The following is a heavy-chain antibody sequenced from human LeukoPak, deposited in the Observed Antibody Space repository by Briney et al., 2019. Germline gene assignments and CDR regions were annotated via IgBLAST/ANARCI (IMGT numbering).Heavy chain of an antibody. Sequence: SQTLSLTCTVSGGSISSGDYYWSWIRQPPGKGLEWIGYIYYSGSTYYNPSLKSRVTISVDTSKNQFSLKLSSVTAADTAVYYCASVYYYDSSGYYPLDYWGQGTLVTVSS. J-gene: IGHJ4*02. CDR1: GGSISSGDYY. CDR3: ASVYYYDSSGYYPLDY. D-gene: IGHD3-22*01. CDR2: IYYSGST. V-gene: IGHV4-30-4*01.